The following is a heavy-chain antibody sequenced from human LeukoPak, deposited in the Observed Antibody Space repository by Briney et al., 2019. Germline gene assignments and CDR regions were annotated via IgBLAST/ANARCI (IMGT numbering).Heavy chain of an antibody. CDR2: MNPNSGNT. Sequence: ASVKVSCKASGYTFTSYNINWVRQAIGQGLEWMGWMNPNSGNTGYAQKFQGRVTMTRDTSTSTVYMELSSLRSEDTAVYYCAREETMIAVAGTHPRTFDYWGQGTLVTVSS. J-gene: IGHJ4*02. V-gene: IGHV1-8*01. CDR1: GYTFTSYN. D-gene: IGHD6-19*01. CDR3: AREETMIAVAGTHPRTFDY.